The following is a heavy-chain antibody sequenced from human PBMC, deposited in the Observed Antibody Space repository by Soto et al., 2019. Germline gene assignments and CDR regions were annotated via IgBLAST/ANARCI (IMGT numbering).Heavy chain of an antibody. CDR1: GFTFSSYA. CDR3: ATGQGHSCYHGMDV. Sequence: EVQLLESGGGLVQPGGSLRLSCAASGFTFSSYAMSWVRQAPGKGLEWVPAISGSGGSTYYADSVKGRFTISRDNSKNTLYLRMSSLRAEATAVYYCATGQGHSCYHGMDVWGQGTTVTVSS. V-gene: IGHV3-23*01. J-gene: IGHJ6*02. CDR2: ISGSGGST.